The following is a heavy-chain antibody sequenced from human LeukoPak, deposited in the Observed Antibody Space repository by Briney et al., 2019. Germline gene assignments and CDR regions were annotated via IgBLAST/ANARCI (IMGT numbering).Heavy chain of an antibody. CDR3: ARDRSGSY. CDR2: INQDGSEK. CDR1: GFTFSSYG. Sequence: GGSLRLSCAASGFTFSSYGMHWVRQAPGKGLEWVATINQDGSEKYYVDSVKGRFTISRDNAKNSLYLEMNSLRAEDTAIYYCARDRSGSYWGQGTLVTVSS. D-gene: IGHD3-3*01. V-gene: IGHV3-7*05. J-gene: IGHJ4*02.